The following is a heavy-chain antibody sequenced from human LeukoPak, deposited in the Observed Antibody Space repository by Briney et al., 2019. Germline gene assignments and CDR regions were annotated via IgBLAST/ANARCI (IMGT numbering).Heavy chain of an antibody. V-gene: IGHV5-10-1*01. CDR3: ARRVGASYYYGSGSYNY. Sequence: GESLKISGKGSGYSFTSYWISWVRQMPGKGLEWMGRIDPSDSYTNYSPSFQGHVTISADKSISTAYLQWSSLKASDTAMYYCARRVGASYYYGSGSYNYWGQGTLVTVSS. D-gene: IGHD3-10*01. CDR2: IDPSDSYT. J-gene: IGHJ4*02. CDR1: GYSFTSYW.